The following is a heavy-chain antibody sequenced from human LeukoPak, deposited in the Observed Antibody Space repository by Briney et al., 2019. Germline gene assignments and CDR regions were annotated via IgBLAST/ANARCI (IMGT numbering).Heavy chain of an antibody. D-gene: IGHD6-6*01. CDR2: SSNIEGT. Sequence: SETLSLTCTVSGVSISIFYWTWIRQPPGKGLEWIGYSSNIEGTYYNPSLKSRVTISLGTSKNQFSLRLNSVTAADTAVYYCARVKGSNWLDPWGQGTLVTVSS. CDR1: GVSISIFY. CDR3: ARVKGSNWLDP. J-gene: IGHJ5*02. V-gene: IGHV4-59*01.